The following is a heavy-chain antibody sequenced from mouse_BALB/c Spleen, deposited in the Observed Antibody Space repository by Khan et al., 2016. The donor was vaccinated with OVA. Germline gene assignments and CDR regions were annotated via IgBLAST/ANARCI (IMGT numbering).Heavy chain of an antibody. CDR3: AEQPYYHYNIMDL. V-gene: IGHV2-6-1*01. J-gene: IGHJ4*01. CDR1: GFSLTNYG. D-gene: IGHD1-1*01. Sequence: QVQLKESGPGLVAPSQSLSITCTTSGFSLTNYGVHWVRQPPGKGLEWLVEIWSDGSTTYNSALKSGLTISKDNYKSQAFLKMNNRQTEDKAIYFRAEQPYYHYNIMDLWGQGTSVTVSS. CDR2: IWSDGST.